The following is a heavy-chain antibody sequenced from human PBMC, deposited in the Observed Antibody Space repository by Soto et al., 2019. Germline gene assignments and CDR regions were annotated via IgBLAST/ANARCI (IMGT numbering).Heavy chain of an antibody. Sequence: GESRKISCKSSGYSFTNYWISWVRQMPGKGLEWMGAIDPSDSDTNFSPSFQGHVTISADKSISTAYLQWSSLKASDTAMYYCARHDARTSEPWFDPWGQGTLVTVSS. D-gene: IGHD2-2*01. CDR2: IDPSDSDT. CDR1: GYSFTNYW. J-gene: IGHJ5*02. CDR3: ARHDARTSEPWFDP. V-gene: IGHV5-10-1*01.